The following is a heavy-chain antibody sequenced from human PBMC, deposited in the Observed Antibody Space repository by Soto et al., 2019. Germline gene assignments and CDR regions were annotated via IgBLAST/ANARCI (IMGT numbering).Heavy chain of an antibody. V-gene: IGHV3-74*01. CDR3: ARPHFGSGVRRSLAS. CDR1: GFTFSSSW. CDR2: INSDGSNT. J-gene: IGHJ4*02. D-gene: IGHD3-10*01. Sequence: GGSLRLSCAASGFTFSSSWMHWVRQAPGKGLLWVSHINSDGSNTDYAGSVKGRFIISRDNANNTLYLQMNSLTAEDTAVYYCARPHFGSGVRRSLASWGQGTLVTVSS.